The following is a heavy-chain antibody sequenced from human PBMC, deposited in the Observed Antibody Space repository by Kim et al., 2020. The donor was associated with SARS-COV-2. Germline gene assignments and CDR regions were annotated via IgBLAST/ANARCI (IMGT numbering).Heavy chain of an antibody. D-gene: IGHD6-13*01. Sequence: SETLSLTCTVSGGSISSYYWSWIRQPPGKGLEWIGYIYYSGSTNYNPSLKSRVTIPVDTSKNQFSLKLSSMTAADTAVYYCARDTHSSSWPNSFYYYGMDVWGQGTTVTVSS. CDR1: GGSISSYY. V-gene: IGHV4-59*01. CDR3: ARDTHSSSWPNSFYYYGMDV. CDR2: IYYSGST. J-gene: IGHJ6*02.